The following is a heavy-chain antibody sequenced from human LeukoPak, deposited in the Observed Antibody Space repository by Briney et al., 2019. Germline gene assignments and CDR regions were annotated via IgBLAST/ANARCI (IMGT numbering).Heavy chain of an antibody. J-gene: IGHJ5*02. CDR2: ISAYNGNT. V-gene: IGHV1-18*04. Sequence: ASVKVSCKASGYTFTSYGISWVRQAPGQGLEWMGWISAYNGNTNYAQKLQGRVTMTTDTSTSTAYMGLRSLRSDDTAVYYCARSRLRGDWFDPWGQGTLVTVSS. CDR1: GYTFTSYG. D-gene: IGHD2-15*01. CDR3: ARSRLRGDWFDP.